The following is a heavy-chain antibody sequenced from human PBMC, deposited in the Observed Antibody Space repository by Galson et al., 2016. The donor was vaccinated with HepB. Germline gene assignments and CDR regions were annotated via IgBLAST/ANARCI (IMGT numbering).Heavy chain of an antibody. D-gene: IGHD3-22*01. CDR3: ARDRSYYESGGYYLRG. J-gene: IGHJ4*02. CDR2: ISSSGSTI. Sequence: SLRLSCAASGFTLSDYYMNWIRQAPGTGLEWVAHISSSGSTINYADSVKGRFTISRDNAKNSLYLQMKSLRGEDTAVYYCARDRSYYESGGYYLRGWGQGTLVTVSS. CDR1: GFTLSDYY. V-gene: IGHV3-11*01.